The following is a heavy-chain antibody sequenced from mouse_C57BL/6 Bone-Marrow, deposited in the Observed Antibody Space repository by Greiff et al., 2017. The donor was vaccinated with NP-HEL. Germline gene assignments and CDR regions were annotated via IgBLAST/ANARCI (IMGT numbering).Heavy chain of an antibody. CDR1: GYTFTNYW. J-gene: IGHJ3*01. CDR2: IYPGGGYT. D-gene: IGHD3-2*02. Sequence: QVHVKQSGAELVRPGTSVKMSCKASGYTFTNYWIGWAKQRPGHGLEWIGDIYPGGGYTNYNEKFKGKATLTADKSSSTAYMQFSSLTSEDSAIYYCARTAQAPFAYWGQGTLVTVSA. V-gene: IGHV1-63*01. CDR3: ARTAQAPFAY.